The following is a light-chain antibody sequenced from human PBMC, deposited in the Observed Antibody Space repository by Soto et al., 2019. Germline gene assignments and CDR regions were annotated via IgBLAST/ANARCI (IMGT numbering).Light chain of an antibody. CDR2: EVT. CDR1: SSDVGAYNY. V-gene: IGLV2-8*01. Sequence: QSVLTQPPSASGSPGQSVTISCTGTSSDVGAYNYGYWYQQHTGKAPKLMIYEVTKRPSGVPARFSGSKSGNTASLTVSGLQAEDEADYYCSSYAGSNIHYVFGTGTKVTVL. CDR3: SSYAGSNIHYV. J-gene: IGLJ1*01.